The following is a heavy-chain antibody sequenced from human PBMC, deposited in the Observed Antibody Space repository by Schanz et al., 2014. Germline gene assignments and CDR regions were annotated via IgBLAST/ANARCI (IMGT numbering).Heavy chain of an antibody. Sequence: QVQLVQSGAEVKKPGASVKVSCKASGYTFTSDSMHWVRQAPGQGLEWVGIINPSEGGTSFPQKFKDRLTMTRDTSTSTFYMELSSLRSEDTAVYYCAGAFDSSGYYFDYWGQGTLVAVSS. CDR3: AGAFDSSGYYFDY. CDR1: GYTFTSDS. CDR2: INPSEGGT. D-gene: IGHD3-22*01. V-gene: IGHV1-46*03. J-gene: IGHJ4*02.